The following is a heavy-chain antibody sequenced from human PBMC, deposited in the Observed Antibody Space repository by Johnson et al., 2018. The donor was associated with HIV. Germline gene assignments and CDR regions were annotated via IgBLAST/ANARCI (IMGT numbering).Heavy chain of an antibody. J-gene: IGHJ3*02. V-gene: IGHV3-30*18. CDR3: AKVKLELRYGAFDI. CDR2: ISFDGNLK. D-gene: IGHD1-7*01. CDR1: GLSFSNFG. Sequence: QVQLVESGGGVVQPGKSLTLSCVVSGLSFSNFGIHWVRQAPGKGPEWVAVISFDGNLKKYADSVKGRFTISRDNSKNTLYLQMTSLRAEDTAVYYCAKVKLELRYGAFDIWGQGTMVTVSS.